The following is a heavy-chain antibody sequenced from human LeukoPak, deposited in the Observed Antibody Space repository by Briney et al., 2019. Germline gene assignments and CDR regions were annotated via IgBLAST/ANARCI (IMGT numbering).Heavy chain of an antibody. CDR1: GFTFSSSW. CDR2: ISGSGGST. D-gene: IGHD3-10*01. Sequence: PGGSLRLSCAASGFTFSSSWMSWVRRAPGKGLEWVSAISGSGGSTYYADSVKGRFTISRDNSKNTLYLQMNSLRAEDTAVYYCATVFLSGSYPGPKFDYWGQGTLVTVSS. V-gene: IGHV3-23*01. J-gene: IGHJ4*02. CDR3: ATVFLSGSYPGPKFDY.